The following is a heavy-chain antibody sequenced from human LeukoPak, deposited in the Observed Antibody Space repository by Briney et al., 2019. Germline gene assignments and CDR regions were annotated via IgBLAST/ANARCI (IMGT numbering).Heavy chain of an antibody. D-gene: IGHD6-19*01. V-gene: IGHV7-4-1*02. CDR1: GYTFTSYA. Sequence: ASVKVSYKASGYTFTSYAMNWVRQAPGQGLEWMGWINTNTGNPTYAQGFTGRFVFSLDTSVSTAYLQISSLKAEDTAVYYCARAGSSGWYRWFDPWGQGTLVTVSS. J-gene: IGHJ5*02. CDR2: INTNTGNP. CDR3: ARAGSSGWYRWFDP.